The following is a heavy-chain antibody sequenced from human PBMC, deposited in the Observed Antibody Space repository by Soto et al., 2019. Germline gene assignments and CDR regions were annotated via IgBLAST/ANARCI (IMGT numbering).Heavy chain of an antibody. CDR1: GFTFNTHC. J-gene: IGHJ4*02. Sequence: EVQLVESGGGVVQPGGSLRLSCTASGFTFNTHCMHWVRQARGKGLVWVSRIYFDGITTNYADSVKGRLNDSRDNSKNTVYLHVNTLRDEDTAVYYCARGGAMGVDYWGQGTLCTVSS. CDR2: IYFDGITT. V-gene: IGHV3-74*01. CDR3: ARGGAMGVDY. D-gene: IGHD1-26*01.